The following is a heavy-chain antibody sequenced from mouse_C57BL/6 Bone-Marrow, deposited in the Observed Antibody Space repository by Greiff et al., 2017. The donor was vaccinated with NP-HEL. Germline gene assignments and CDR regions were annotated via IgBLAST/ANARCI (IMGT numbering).Heavy chain of an antibody. D-gene: IGHD2-4*01. V-gene: IGHV1-22*01. CDR3: ARRYYDYDHWYFDV. CDR2: INPNNGGT. Sequence: EVKLVESGPELVKPGASVKMSCKASGYTFPDYNMHWVKQSHGKSLEWIGYINPNNGGTSYNQKFKGKATLTVNKSSSTAYMELRSLTSEDSAVYYCARRYYDYDHWYFDVWGTGTTVTVSS. J-gene: IGHJ1*03. CDR1: GYTFPDYN.